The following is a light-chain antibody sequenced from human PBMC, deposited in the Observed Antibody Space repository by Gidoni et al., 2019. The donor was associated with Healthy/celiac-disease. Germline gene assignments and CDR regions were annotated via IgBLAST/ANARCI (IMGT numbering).Light chain of an antibody. CDR1: SSNIGAGYD. CDR3: QSYDSSLSGWV. J-gene: IGLJ3*02. CDR2: GNS. V-gene: IGLV1-40*01. Sequence: QSVLTQPPSVSGAPGQRVTISCPGSSSNIGAGYDVHWYQQLPGTAPKPLIYGNSNRPSGVPDRFSGSKSGTSASLAITGLQAEDEADYYCQSYDSSLSGWVFGGGTKLTV.